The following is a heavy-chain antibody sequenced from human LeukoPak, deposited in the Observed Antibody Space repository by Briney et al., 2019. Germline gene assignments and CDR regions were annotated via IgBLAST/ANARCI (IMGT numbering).Heavy chain of an antibody. V-gene: IGHV3-7*01. J-gene: IGHJ5*02. CDR2: IKQDGSEK. D-gene: IGHD2-2*01. Sequence: GGSLRLSCAASGFTFSGYWMSWVRQAPGKGLEWVANIKQDGSEKYYVDSVKGRFTISRDNAKNSLYLQMNSLRAEDTAVYYCTRVGDIVVVPAATTWFDPWGQGTLVTVSS. CDR3: TRVGDIVVVPAATTWFDP. CDR1: GFTFSGYW.